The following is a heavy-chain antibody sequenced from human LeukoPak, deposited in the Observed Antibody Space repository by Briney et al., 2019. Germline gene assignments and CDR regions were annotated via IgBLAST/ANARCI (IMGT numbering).Heavy chain of an antibody. Sequence: GGSLRLSCAASEFTFSSYAMSWVRQAPGKGLEWVSAISGSGGSTYYADSVKGRFTISRDNSKNTLYLQMNSLRAEDTAVYYCAKDHDSSGYYYYYFDYWGQGTLVTVSS. CDR3: AKDHDSSGYYYYYFDY. D-gene: IGHD3-22*01. J-gene: IGHJ4*02. CDR2: ISGSGGST. V-gene: IGHV3-23*01. CDR1: EFTFSSYA.